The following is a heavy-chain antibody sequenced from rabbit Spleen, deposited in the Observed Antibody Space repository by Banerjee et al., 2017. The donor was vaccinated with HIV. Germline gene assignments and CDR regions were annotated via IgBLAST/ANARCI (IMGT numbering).Heavy chain of an antibody. CDR3: VREVAGKFGL. CDR2: IDPIFGIA. D-gene: IGHD4-1*01. Sequence: QLMETGGGLVQPGGSLTLSCKASGFDFSRYYMSWVRQAPGKGLEWIGDIDPIFGIAVYASWVNGRFTISSHNAQNTLYLQLNSLTAADTATYFCVREVAGKFGLWGQGTLVTVS. V-gene: IGHV1S7*01. J-gene: IGHJ4*01. CDR1: GFDFSRYY.